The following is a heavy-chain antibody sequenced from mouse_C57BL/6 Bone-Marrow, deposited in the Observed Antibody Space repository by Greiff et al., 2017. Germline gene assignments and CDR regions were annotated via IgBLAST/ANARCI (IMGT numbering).Heavy chain of an antibody. CDR2: ISYDGSN. V-gene: IGHV3-6*01. Sequence: EVQLQQSGPGLVKPSQSLSLTCSVTGYSITSGYYWNWIRQFPGNKLEWMGYISYDGSNNYNPSLKNRISITRDTSKNQFFLKLNSVTTEDTATYYCARGHYGGDYWGQGTTLTFSS. J-gene: IGHJ2*01. CDR1: GYSITSGYY. D-gene: IGHD1-1*01. CDR3: ARGHYGGDY.